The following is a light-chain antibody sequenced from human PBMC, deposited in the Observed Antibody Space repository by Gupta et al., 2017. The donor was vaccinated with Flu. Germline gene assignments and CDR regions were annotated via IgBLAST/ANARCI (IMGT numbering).Light chain of an antibody. J-gene: IGLJ2*01. Sequence: SYVLTQPPSVSVAPGQTATIACEGDKIRTKSVHWHQQRPGQAPVLVVYDDSDRPSGIPERCSGSNSGNTATLTISRVEAGDEADYYCQVWDHASDHVVFGGGTKLTV. CDR1: KIRTKS. V-gene: IGLV3-21*02. CDR2: DDS. CDR3: QVWDHASDHVV.